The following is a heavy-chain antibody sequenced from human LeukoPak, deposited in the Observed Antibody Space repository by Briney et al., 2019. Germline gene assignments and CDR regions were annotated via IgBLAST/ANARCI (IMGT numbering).Heavy chain of an antibody. J-gene: IGHJ3*02. V-gene: IGHV3-7*01. CDR3: AREGDGSNGAFDI. CDR1: GGSISSSSYY. D-gene: IGHD1-26*01. Sequence: ETLSLTCTVSGGSISSSSYYWGWIRQPPGKGLEWVANIKQDGSEKYYVDSVKGRFTISRDNAKNSLYLQMNSLRAEDTAVYYCAREGDGSNGAFDIWGQGTMVTVSS. CDR2: IKQDGSEK.